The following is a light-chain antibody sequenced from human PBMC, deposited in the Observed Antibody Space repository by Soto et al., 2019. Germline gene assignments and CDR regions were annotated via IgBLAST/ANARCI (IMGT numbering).Light chain of an antibody. CDR2: ATS. J-gene: IGKJ4*01. Sequence: AIQMTQSPSSVSASIGDSVTITCRASQDIGNDLGWYQQKPGKAPKLLIFATSSLQSGVPSRFSGSGSGTDFTLTISSLQPEDFATYYCLQDYNYPLTFGGGTKVDI. CDR1: QDIGND. V-gene: IGKV1-6*01. CDR3: LQDYNYPLT.